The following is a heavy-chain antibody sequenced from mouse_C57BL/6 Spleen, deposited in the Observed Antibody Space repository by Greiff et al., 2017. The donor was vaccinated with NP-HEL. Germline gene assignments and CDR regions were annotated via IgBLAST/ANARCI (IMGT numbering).Heavy chain of an antibody. CDR1: GFSLTSYG. CDR3: ARTDSNYPYWYFDV. D-gene: IGHD2-5*01. J-gene: IGHJ1*03. CDR2: IWSGGST. V-gene: IGHV2-2*01. Sequence: QVQLQQSGPGLVQPSQSLSITCTVSGFSLTSYGVHWVRQSPGKGLEWLGVIWSGGSTDYNAAFISRLSISKDNSKSQVFFKMNSLQADDTAIYYCARTDSNYPYWYFDVWGTGTTVTVSS.